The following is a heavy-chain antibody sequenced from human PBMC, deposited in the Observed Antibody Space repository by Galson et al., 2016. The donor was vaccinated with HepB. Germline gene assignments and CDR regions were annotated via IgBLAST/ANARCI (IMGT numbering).Heavy chain of an antibody. D-gene: IGHD6-19*01. Sequence: SLRLSCAASGFIFGDYAMSRVRQSPGKGLEWVSGLTWNGGIIGYADSVKGRFTISRDNARNFLFLQMNNLRSEDTALYYCAKGIGSGWSDYWGPGTLVSVSS. CDR2: LTWNGGII. CDR1: GFIFGDYA. J-gene: IGHJ4*02. CDR3: AKGIGSGWSDY. V-gene: IGHV3-9*01.